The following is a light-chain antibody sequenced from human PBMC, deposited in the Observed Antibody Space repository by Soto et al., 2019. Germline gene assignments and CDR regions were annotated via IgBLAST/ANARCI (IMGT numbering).Light chain of an antibody. V-gene: IGKV3-15*01. Sequence: EIVMTQSPATLSVSPGERATLSCRASQTVSSNLAWYQQKPGQAPRLLIYGASTRATDMPGRFRGSGAGAEFTLTISSLQSEDSAVYYCQQYRGWPRTFGQGTKVEIK. CDR1: QTVSSN. CDR3: QQYRGWPRT. CDR2: GAS. J-gene: IGKJ1*01.